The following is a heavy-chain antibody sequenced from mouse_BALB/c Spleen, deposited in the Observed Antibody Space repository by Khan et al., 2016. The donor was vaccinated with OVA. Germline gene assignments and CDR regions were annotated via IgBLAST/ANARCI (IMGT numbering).Heavy chain of an antibody. J-gene: IGHJ3*01. CDR2: IFPGTGTT. V-gene: IGHV1S132*01. D-gene: IGHD2-1*01. CDR1: GYTFTSYW. CDR3: ARGYFGNYEFGY. Sequence: QVQLKQSGAEVVKPGASVKLSCKTTGYTFTSYWIQWIEQRPGQGLGWIGQIFPGTGTTYYNENFKGKATLTVDTYSSTAYMQLSSLTSEDAAVYFCARGYFGNYEFGYWGQGTLVTVSP.